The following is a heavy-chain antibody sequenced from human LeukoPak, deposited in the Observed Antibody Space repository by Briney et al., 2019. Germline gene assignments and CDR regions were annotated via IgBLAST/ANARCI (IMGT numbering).Heavy chain of an antibody. CDR2: IRSKAYGETA. CDR1: GFTFGDYA. V-gene: IGHV3-49*03. Sequence: GWSLRLSCTASGFTFGDYAMSWIRQAPGKGLEWVGFIRSKAYGETADYAASVKGRFTISRDDSKAIAYLQMNSLKTEDTAVYHCTRDRGAYNLYDYWGQGTLVTVSS. J-gene: IGHJ4*02. CDR3: TRDRGAYNLYDY. D-gene: IGHD1-1*01.